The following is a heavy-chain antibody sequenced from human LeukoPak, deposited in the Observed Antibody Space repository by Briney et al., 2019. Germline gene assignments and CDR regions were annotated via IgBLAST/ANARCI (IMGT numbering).Heavy chain of an antibody. CDR3: ARAFGVVIIGTLNDY. J-gene: IGHJ4*02. CDR2: ISYDGSNK. CDR1: GFTFSSYA. D-gene: IGHD3-3*01. Sequence: GGSLRLSCAASGFTFSSYAMHWVRQAPGKGLEWVAVISYDGSNKYYADSVKGRFTISRDNSKNTLYLQMNSLRAEDTAAYYCARAFGVVIIGTLNDYWGQGTLVTVSS. V-gene: IGHV3-30*04.